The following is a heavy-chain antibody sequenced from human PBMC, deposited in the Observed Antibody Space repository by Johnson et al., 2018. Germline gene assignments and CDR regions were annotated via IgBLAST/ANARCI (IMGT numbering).Heavy chain of an antibody. CDR3: AKRWLGYIQH. J-gene: IGHJ1*01. D-gene: IGHD2-15*01. V-gene: IGHV3-73*01. CDR1: GFSFSAST. CDR2: IRGGADNYAT. Sequence: VQLVESGGGLVQPGGSLKLSCAASGFSFSASTMYWVRQASGNGLEWVGLIRGGADNYATAYTASLKGRFTISREDSKNTRYLQINSLRAEDTAVYYCAKRWLGYIQHWGQGTLVTVSS.